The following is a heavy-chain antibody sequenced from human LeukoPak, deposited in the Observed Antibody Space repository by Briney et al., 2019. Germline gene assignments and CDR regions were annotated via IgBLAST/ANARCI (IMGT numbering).Heavy chain of an antibody. D-gene: IGHD3-3*01. V-gene: IGHV3-66*02. J-gene: IGHJ6*03. CDR3: ARGITIFGVVTSLYYYYMDV. CDR1: GFTVSSNY. Sequence: PGGSLRLSCAASGFTVSSNYMSWVRQAPGKGLEWVSVIYSGGSTYYADSVKGRFPISRDNHKNKLYLQMNSLRAEDTAVYYCARGITIFGVVTSLYYYYMDVWGKGTTVTVSS. CDR2: IYSGGST.